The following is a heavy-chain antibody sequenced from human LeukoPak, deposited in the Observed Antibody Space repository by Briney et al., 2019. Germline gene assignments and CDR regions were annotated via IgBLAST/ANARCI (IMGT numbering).Heavy chain of an antibody. CDR3: ARADMTSTWWFDP. V-gene: IGHV1-2*02. J-gene: IGHJ5*02. CDR2: INPKSGRT. Sequence: GASVKVSCKASGYNFIGYYMHWVRQAPGQGLEWMGWINPKSGRTEYAREFQGRVTMTRDTSITTVYMELSRLRSDDTAVYYCARADMTSTWWFDPWGLGILVTVSS. CDR1: GYNFIGYY. D-gene: IGHD2-15*01.